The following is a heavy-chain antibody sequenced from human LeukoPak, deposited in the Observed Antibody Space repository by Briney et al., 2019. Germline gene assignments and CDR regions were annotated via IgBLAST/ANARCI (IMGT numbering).Heavy chain of an antibody. CDR2: ISSSGGTT. D-gene: IGHD4-11*01. CDR3: AKDYPQHQDYPEFFQH. J-gene: IGHJ1*01. CDR1: GFTFSGYA. Sequence: PGGSLRLSCAASGFTFSGYAMSWVRQAPGKGLEWVSVISSSGGTTYYADSVKGRFTISRDNSKNTLYLQMNSLRAEDTAVYYCAKDYPQHQDYPEFFQHWGQGTLVTVSS. V-gene: IGHV3-23*01.